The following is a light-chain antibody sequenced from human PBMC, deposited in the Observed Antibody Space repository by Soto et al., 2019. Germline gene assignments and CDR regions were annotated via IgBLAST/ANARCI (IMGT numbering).Light chain of an antibody. Sequence: QSVLTQPPSASGSPGQSVTISCTGTSSDIGGHNYVSWYQQHPGKAPKLIIYEVTKRPSGVPDRFSGSKSGNTASLTVSGLQAEDEADYYCSSTKTFAGGTKLTVL. CDR1: SSDIGGHNY. CDR3: SSTKT. CDR2: EVT. J-gene: IGLJ2*01. V-gene: IGLV2-8*01.